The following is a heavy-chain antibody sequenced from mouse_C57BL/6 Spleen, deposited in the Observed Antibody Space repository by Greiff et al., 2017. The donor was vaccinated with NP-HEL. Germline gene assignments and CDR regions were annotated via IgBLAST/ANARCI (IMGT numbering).Heavy chain of an antibody. D-gene: IGHD2-10*01. Sequence: QVQLQQPGAELVRPGSSVKLSCKASGYTFTSYWMHWVKQRPIQGLEWIGNIDPSDSETHYNQKFKDKATLTVDKSSSTAYMQLSSLTSEDSAFYYCARIQPAYYDFDYWGQGTTLTVSS. J-gene: IGHJ2*01. CDR2: IDPSDSET. V-gene: IGHV1-52*01. CDR1: GYTFTSYW. CDR3: ARIQPAYYDFDY.